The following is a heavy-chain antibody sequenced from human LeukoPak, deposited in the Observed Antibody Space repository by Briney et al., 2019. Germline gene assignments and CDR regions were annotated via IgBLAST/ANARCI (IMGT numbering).Heavy chain of an antibody. Sequence: PGGSLRLSCAASGFTFSSYSMSWVRQAPGKGLEWVANIKQHGSETYYVDSVKGRFTISRDNAKNSLYLQMNSLRAEDTAVYYCARVSRYSYGSFDYWGQGTLVTVSS. CDR2: IKQHGSET. V-gene: IGHV3-7*01. J-gene: IGHJ4*02. CDR3: ARVSRYSYGSFDY. CDR1: GFTFSSYS. D-gene: IGHD5-18*01.